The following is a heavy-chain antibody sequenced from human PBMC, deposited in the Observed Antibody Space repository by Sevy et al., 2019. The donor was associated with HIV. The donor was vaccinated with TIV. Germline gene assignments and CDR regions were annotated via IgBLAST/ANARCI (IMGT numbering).Heavy chain of an antibody. V-gene: IGHV3-23*01. CDR2: ISASGDHT. J-gene: IGHJ4*02. CDR1: GFTFSSQA. Sequence: GGSLRLSCAASGFTFSSQAMSWVRQSPGKGQKWVSIISASGDHTYYADSVKGRFTISRDNSKNTLYLQMNGLRAEDTAVYYCAIEGTHRRRDYGGRVTLVTVSS. CDR3: AIEGTHRRRDY.